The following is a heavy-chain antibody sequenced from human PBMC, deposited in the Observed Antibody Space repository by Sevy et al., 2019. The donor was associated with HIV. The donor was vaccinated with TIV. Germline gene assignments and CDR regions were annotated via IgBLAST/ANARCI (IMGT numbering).Heavy chain of an antibody. D-gene: IGHD1-26*01. Sequence: GGSLRLSCAASGFTFSSYWMSWVRQAPGKGLEWVANIKQDGSEKYYVDSVKGRFTISRDNAKNSLYLQMSSLRAEETAVYYCAREGGGSYSDAFDIWGQGTMVTVSS. J-gene: IGHJ3*02. CDR3: AREGGGSYSDAFDI. CDR2: IKQDGSEK. CDR1: GFTFSSYW. V-gene: IGHV3-7*03.